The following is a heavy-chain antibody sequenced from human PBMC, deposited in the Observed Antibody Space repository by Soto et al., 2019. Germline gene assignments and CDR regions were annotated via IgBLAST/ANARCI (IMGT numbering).Heavy chain of an antibody. CDR2: ISYDGSNK. CDR1: GFTFSSYG. D-gene: IGHD1-7*01. V-gene: IGHV3-30*18. J-gene: IGHJ5*02. Sequence: QVQLVESGGGVVQPGRSLRLSCAASGFTFSSYGMHWVRQAPGKGLEWVAVISYDGSNKYYADSVKGRFTMSRDNSKNTLYLQMNSLRAEDTAVYYCAKDGSITGTTGRNWFDPWGQGTLVTVSS. CDR3: AKDGSITGTTGRNWFDP.